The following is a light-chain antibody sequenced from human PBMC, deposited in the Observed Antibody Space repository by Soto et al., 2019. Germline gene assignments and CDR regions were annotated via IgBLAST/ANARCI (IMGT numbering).Light chain of an antibody. CDR1: QSVSSY. J-gene: IGKJ1*01. CDR3: QHRSNWPPT. CDR2: DAS. Sequence: EIVLTQSPATLSLSPGERATLSCRASQSVSSYLAWYQQKPGQAPRLLIYDASTRATGIPARFSGSGSGTDFPLTITSLEPEYFAVYYCQHRSNWPPTFGQGTKVEIK. V-gene: IGKV3-11*01.